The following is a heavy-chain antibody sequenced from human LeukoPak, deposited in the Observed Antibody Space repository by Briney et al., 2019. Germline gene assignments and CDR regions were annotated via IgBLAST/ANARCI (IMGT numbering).Heavy chain of an antibody. CDR2: ISAYNGNT. D-gene: IGHD3-10*01. V-gene: IGHV1-18*01. CDR3: ARDHAQWFGELRALDY. Sequence: ASVKVSCKASGYTFTSHGISWVRQAPGQGLEWMGWISAYNGNTNYAQKLQGRVTMTTDTSTSTAYMELRSLRSDDTAVYYCARDHAQWFGELRALDYWGQGTLVTVSS. J-gene: IGHJ4*02. CDR1: GYTFTSHG.